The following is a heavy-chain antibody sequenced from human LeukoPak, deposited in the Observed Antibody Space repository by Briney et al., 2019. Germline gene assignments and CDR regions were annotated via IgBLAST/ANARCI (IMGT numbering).Heavy chain of an antibody. D-gene: IGHD3-22*01. CDR3: ARYFYDSSGYPYYFDY. V-gene: IGHV3-53*01. CDR2: IYSGGST. Sequence: PGGSLRLSCVASGFTVSSNYMSWVRQAPGKGLEWVSVIYSGGSTYYADSAKGRFTISKDNSKNTLYLQMNSLRAEDTAVYYCARYFYDSSGYPYYFDYWGQGTLVTVSS. CDR1: GFTVSSNY. J-gene: IGHJ4*02.